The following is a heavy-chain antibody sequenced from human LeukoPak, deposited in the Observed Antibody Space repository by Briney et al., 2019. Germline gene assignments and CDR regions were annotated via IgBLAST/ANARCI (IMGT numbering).Heavy chain of an antibody. V-gene: IGHV3-21*01. Sequence: GGSLRLSCAASGFTFSSYAMTWVPQAPGKGLEWVSSMRSWSRYIYYADSVRGRFTISRDHAKNSLYLLINSLRAEDTAVYYCTRDRPTGASRVFVVQWGQGTLVTVSS. CDR1: GFTFSSYA. CDR2: MRSWSRYI. CDR3: TRDRPTGASRVFVVQ. J-gene: IGHJ4*02. D-gene: IGHD3-3*01.